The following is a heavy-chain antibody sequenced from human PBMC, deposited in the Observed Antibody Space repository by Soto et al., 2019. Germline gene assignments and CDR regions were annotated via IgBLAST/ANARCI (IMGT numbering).Heavy chain of an antibody. CDR2: VTADGGT. CDR1: GFTVSSHA. J-gene: IGHJ3*02. Sequence: EVQVLESGGGLVQPGGSLRLSCEGSGFTVSSHAMTWIRQAPGKGPEWVSTVTADGGTYYADSVKGRFAMSRDTSENTLYLRINSLGAEDTAAYYCAPHVSCSGGSCQYDAFAIRGQGTIVTVSS. V-gene: IGHV3-23*01. CDR3: APHVSCSGGSCQYDAFAI. D-gene: IGHD2-15*01.